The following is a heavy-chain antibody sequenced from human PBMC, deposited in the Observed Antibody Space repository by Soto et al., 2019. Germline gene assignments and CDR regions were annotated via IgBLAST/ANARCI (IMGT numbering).Heavy chain of an antibody. J-gene: IGHJ4*02. Sequence: ASVKVSCKDSGYTLTELSMHWVRQAPGKGLEWMGGFDPEDGETIYAQKFQGGVTMTEDTSTDTAYMELSSLRSEDTAVYYCATVVDFWSGYYDYWGQGTLVTVSS. V-gene: IGHV1-24*01. CDR1: GYTLTELS. CDR3: ATVVDFWSGYYDY. D-gene: IGHD3-3*01. CDR2: FDPEDGET.